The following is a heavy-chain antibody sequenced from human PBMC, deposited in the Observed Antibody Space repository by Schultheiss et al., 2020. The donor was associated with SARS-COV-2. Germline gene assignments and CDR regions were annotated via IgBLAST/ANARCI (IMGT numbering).Heavy chain of an antibody. CDR3: ARTRVWGSPGGPSFDY. V-gene: IGHV6-1*01. CDR2: TYYRSKWYN. CDR1: GDSVSSNSAA. D-gene: IGHD6-13*01. Sequence: SQTLSLTCAISGDSVSSNSAAWNWIRQSPSRGLEWLGRTYYRSKWYNDYAVSVKSRITINPDTSKNQFSLQLNSVTPEDTAVYYCARTRVWGSPGGPSFDYWGQGTLVTVSS. J-gene: IGHJ4*02.